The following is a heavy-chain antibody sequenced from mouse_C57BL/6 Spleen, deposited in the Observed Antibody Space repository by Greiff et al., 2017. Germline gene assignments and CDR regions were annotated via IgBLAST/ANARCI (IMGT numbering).Heavy chain of an antibody. D-gene: IGHD1-2*01. V-gene: IGHV1-61*01. CDR2: IYPSDSET. CDR1: GYTFTSYW. CDR3: ARRGLLRPFAY. Sequence: QVQLQQPGAELVRPGSSVKLSCKASGYTFTSYWMDWVKQRPGQGLEWIGNIYPSDSETHYNHKFKDKATLTVDKSSSTAYMQLSSLTSEDSAVYYCARRGLLRPFAYWGQGTLVTVSA. J-gene: IGHJ3*01.